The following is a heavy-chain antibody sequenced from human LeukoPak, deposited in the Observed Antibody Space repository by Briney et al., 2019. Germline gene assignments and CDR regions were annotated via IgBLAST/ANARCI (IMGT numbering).Heavy chain of an antibody. J-gene: IGHJ4*02. D-gene: IGHD6-13*01. CDR2: IIPIFGTA. Sequence: SVKVSCKASGGAFSSYAISWVRQAPGQGLEWMGGIIPIFGTANYAQKFQGRVTITTDESTSTAYIELSSLRSEDTAVSNFARDLGAPAAGTDYWGQGTLVTVSS. CDR1: GGAFSSYA. CDR3: ARDLGAPAAGTDY. V-gene: IGHV1-69*05.